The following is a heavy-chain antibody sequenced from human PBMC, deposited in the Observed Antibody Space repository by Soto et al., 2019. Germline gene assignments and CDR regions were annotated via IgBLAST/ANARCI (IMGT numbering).Heavy chain of an antibody. CDR3: ARRSRPYYYDSSGYYSTYYYYGMDV. V-gene: IGHV1-69*13. CDR2: IIPIFGTA. D-gene: IGHD3-22*01. Sequence: SVKVSCKASGGTFSSYAISWLRQAPGQGLEWMGGIIPIFGTANYAQKFQGRVTITADESTSTAYMELSSLRSEDTAVYYCARRSRPYYYDSSGYYSTYYYYGMDVWGQGTTVTVSS. CDR1: GGTFSSYA. J-gene: IGHJ6*02.